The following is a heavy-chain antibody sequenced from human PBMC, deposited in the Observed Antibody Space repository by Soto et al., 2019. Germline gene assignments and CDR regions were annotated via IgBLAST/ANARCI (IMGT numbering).Heavy chain of an antibody. Sequence: GGSLRLSCAASGFTFSSYAMSWVRQAPGKGLEWVSAISGSGGSTYYADSVKGRFTISRDNSKNTLYLQMNSLRAEDTAVYYCAKMGFGDGTGYYYGMDVWGQGTTVTVPS. D-gene: IGHD3-10*01. CDR1: GFTFSSYA. J-gene: IGHJ6*02. CDR3: AKMGFGDGTGYYYGMDV. CDR2: ISGSGGST. V-gene: IGHV3-23*01.